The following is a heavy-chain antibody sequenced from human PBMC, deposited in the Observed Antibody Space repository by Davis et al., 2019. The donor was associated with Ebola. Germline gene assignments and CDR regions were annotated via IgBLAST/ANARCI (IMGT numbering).Heavy chain of an antibody. CDR2: INAGNGNT. CDR1: GYTFTSYG. J-gene: IGHJ1*01. Sequence: ASVTVSCKASGYTFTSYGISWVRQAPGQGLEWMGWINAGNGNTKYSQKFQGRVTITRDTSASTAYLELSSLRSEDTAVYYCARVGAQWLGWVFQHWGQGTLVTVSS. CDR3: ARVGAQWLGWVFQH. D-gene: IGHD6-19*01. V-gene: IGHV1-3*01.